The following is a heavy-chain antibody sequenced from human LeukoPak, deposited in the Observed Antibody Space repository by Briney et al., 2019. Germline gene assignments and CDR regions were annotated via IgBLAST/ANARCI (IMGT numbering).Heavy chain of an antibody. V-gene: IGHV3-30*02. CDR2: IRYDGSHK. CDR3: VKVPYFDSSGYHGY. D-gene: IGHD3-22*01. CDR1: EFTFSNYA. Sequence: GGSLRLSCAASEFTFSNYAMHWVRQAPGKGREWVAFIRYDGSHKDYAHSVKGRFTISRDNSKNALYLKMNRLRAQDSAIYYCVKVPYFDSSGYHGYWGQGTLVTVSS. J-gene: IGHJ4*02.